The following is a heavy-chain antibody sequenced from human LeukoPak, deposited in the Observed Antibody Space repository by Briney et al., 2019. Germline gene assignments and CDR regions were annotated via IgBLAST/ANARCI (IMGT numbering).Heavy chain of an antibody. D-gene: IGHD1-26*01. CDR2: IKEDGSKT. V-gene: IGHV3-7*01. CDR3: ARDEPVGATQFDY. CDR1: SFTFSSYW. J-gene: IGHJ4*02. Sequence: GGSLRLSCAASSFTFSSYWMTWVRQAPGKGLEWVANIKEDGSKTFYVDSVKGRFTISRDNAKNSLYLQMNSLRAEDTAVYYCARDEPVGATQFDYWGQGTLVTVSS.